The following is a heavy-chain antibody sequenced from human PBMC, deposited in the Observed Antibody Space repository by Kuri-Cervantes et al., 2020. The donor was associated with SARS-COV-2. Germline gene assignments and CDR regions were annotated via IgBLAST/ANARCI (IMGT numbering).Heavy chain of an antibody. CDR1: GFTFSSYA. V-gene: IGHV3-30-3*01. D-gene: IGHD6-6*01. CDR2: ISYDGSNK. CDR3: ARTNQGWYSSSSGYYYYYGMDV. J-gene: IGHJ6*02. Sequence: GESLKISCAASGFTFSSYAMHWVRQAPGKGLEWVAVISYDGSNKYYADSVKGRFTISRDNSKNTLYLQMNSLRAEDTAVYYCARTNQGWYSSSSGYYYYYGMDVWGQGTTVTVSS.